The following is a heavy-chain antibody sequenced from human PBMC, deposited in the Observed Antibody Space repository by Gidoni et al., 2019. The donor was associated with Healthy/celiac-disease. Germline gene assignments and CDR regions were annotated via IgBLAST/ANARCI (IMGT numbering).Heavy chain of an antibody. CDR1: GSTFSSYD. V-gene: IGHV3-23*01. D-gene: IGHD1-26*01. J-gene: IGHJ4*02. Sequence: EVQLLASGGGLVQPGGSMRLSCAASGSTFSSYDMSWVRQAPGKGLEWVSAISGSGGSTYYADSVKGRFTISRDNSKNTLYLQMNSPRAEDTAVYYCAKEGRYSGSYGSDYWGQGTLVTVSS. CDR2: ISGSGGST. CDR3: AKEGRYSGSYGSDY.